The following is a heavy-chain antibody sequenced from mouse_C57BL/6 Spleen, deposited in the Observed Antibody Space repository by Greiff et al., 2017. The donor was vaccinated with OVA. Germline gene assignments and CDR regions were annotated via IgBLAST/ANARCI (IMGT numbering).Heavy chain of an antibody. D-gene: IGHD2-2*01. J-gene: IGHJ4*01. Sequence: EVQLVESGPGLVKPSQSLSLTCSVTGYSITSGYYWNWIRQFPGNKLEWMGYISYDGSNNYNPSLKNRISITRDTSKNQFFLKLNSVTTEDTATYYCAKRMVTTHYAMDYWGQGTSVTVSS. CDR2: ISYDGSN. CDR3: AKRMVTTHYAMDY. V-gene: IGHV3-6*01. CDR1: GYSITSGYY.